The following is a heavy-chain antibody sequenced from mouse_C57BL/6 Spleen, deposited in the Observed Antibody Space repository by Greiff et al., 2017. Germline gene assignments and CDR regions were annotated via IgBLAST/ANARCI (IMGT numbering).Heavy chain of an antibody. J-gene: IGHJ3*01. V-gene: IGHV1-82*01. Sequence: QVTLKESGPELVKPGASVKISCKASGYAFSSSWMNWVKQRPGKGLEWIGRIYPGDGDTNYNGKFKGKATMTADKSSSTAYMQLSSLTSEDSAVYFCAPYDYDGYWGQGTLVTVSA. CDR2: IYPGDGDT. CDR3: APYDYDGY. CDR1: GYAFSSSW. D-gene: IGHD2-4*01.